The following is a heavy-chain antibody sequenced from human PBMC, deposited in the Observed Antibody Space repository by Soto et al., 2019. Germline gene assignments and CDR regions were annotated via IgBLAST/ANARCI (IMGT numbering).Heavy chain of an antibody. Sequence: GGSLRLSCAASGFTFSTYRMHWVRQAPGKGLEWVSYISSDTSNIAYADSVKGRITVSRDNSKNTLYLQMNSLRAEDTAVYYCAKDLGSVYYYGMDVWGQGTTVTVSS. V-gene: IGHV3-48*01. CDR2: ISSDTSNI. CDR3: AKDLGSVYYYGMDV. D-gene: IGHD1-26*01. J-gene: IGHJ6*02. CDR1: GFTFSTYR.